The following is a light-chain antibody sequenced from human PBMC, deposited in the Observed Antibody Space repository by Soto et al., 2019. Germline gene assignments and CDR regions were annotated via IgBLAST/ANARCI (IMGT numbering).Light chain of an antibody. Sequence: QSALTQPASVSGSPGQSITISCTGTNSDVGGYNYVSWYQRHPGKAPKLMIYEVSNRPSGVSNRFSGSKSGNTASLTISGLQAEDEADYYCSSYTSSSTYVLFGGGTKLTVL. V-gene: IGLV2-14*01. CDR3: SSYTSSSTYVL. J-gene: IGLJ2*01. CDR2: EVS. CDR1: NSDVGGYNY.